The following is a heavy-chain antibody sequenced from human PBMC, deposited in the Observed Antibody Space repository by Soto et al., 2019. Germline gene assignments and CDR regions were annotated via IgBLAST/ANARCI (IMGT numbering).Heavy chain of an antibody. CDR2: IVVGSGNT. CDR3: AADRGSGSYEFDY. D-gene: IGHD1-26*01. V-gene: IGHV1-58*01. J-gene: IGHJ4*02. CDR1: GFTFTSSA. Sequence: SVKVSCKASGFTFTSSAVQWVRQARGQRLEWIGWIVVGSGNTNYAQKFQERVTITRDMSTSTAYMELSSLRSEDTAVYYCAADRGSGSYEFDYWGQGTLVTVSS.